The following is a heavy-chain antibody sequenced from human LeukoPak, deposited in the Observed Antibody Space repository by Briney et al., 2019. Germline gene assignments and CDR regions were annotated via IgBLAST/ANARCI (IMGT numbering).Heavy chain of an antibody. CDR1: GFTFSSYA. CDR3: AKAHSSFHDAFDI. CDR2: ISYDGSNK. D-gene: IGHD6-19*01. V-gene: IGHV3-30-3*01. Sequence: GRSLRLSCAAFGFTFSSYAMHWVRQAPGKGLEWVAVISYDGSNKYYADSVKGRFTISRDNSKNTLYLQMNSLRAEDTAVYYCAKAHSSFHDAFDIWGQGTMVTVSS. J-gene: IGHJ3*02.